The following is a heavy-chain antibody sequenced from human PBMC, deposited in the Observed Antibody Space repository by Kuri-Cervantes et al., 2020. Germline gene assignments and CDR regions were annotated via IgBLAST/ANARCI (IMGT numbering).Heavy chain of an antibody. J-gene: IGHJ5*02. CDR3: ARTMRGFDP. CDR2: IYYSGST. V-gene: IGHV4-59*08. Sequence: GSLRLSCSVSGGSITNYYWSWIRQPPGKGLEWVGYIYYSGSTNYNPSLNSRVTISVDTSKNQFSLKLSSVTAADTAVYYCARTMRGFDPWGQGTLVTVSS. CDR1: GGSITNYY.